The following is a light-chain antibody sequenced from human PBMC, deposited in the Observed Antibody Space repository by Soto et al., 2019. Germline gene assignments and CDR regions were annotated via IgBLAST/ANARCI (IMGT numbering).Light chain of an antibody. Sequence: DIQMTQSPSTLSASVGDRVNITCRASQSIDSWLAWYQQKPGKAPKLLIYKASSLESGVPSRFSGSGSGTEFTLTISRLQPDDFATYYCQQYRSYWTFGQGTKVEIK. V-gene: IGKV1-5*03. CDR1: QSIDSW. J-gene: IGKJ1*01. CDR3: QQYRSYWT. CDR2: KAS.